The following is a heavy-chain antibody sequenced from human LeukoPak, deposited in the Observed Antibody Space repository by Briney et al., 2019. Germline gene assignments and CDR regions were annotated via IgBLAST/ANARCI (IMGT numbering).Heavy chain of an antibody. CDR3: ARVIRYGAGEYYYYYYMDV. D-gene: IGHD4/OR15-4a*01. CDR1: GYTFTSYG. J-gene: IGHJ6*03. Sequence: ASVKVSCKASGYTFTSYGISWVRQAPGQGLEWMGWISAYNGNTNYAQKLQGRVTMTTDTSTSTAYMELRSLRSDDTAVYHCARVIRYGAGEYYYYYYMDVWGKGTTVTVSS. CDR2: ISAYNGNT. V-gene: IGHV1-18*01.